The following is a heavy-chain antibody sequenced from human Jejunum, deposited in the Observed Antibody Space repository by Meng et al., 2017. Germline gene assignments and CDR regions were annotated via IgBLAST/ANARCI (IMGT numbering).Heavy chain of an antibody. CDR3: ARGHFDKYFDS. Sequence: QVQLQESGPGLLRPSETLSLTCTISGGSVNSGSYYWSWIRQPPGKGLEWIGYMYFSGSTNYNASLKSRVTISVDTSKKQFSLKLTSVTAADTAVYYCARGHFDKYFDSWGQGTLVTVSS. D-gene: IGHD3-22*01. V-gene: IGHV4-61*01. CDR1: GGSVNSGSYY. J-gene: IGHJ4*02. CDR2: MYFSGST.